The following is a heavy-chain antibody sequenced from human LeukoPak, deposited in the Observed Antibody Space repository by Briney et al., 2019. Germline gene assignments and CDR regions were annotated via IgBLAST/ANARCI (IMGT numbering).Heavy chain of an antibody. V-gene: IGHV4-34*01. Sequence: SETLSLTCAVYGGSFSEYYWSWIRQSPGKGLEWIAEISQSGSINYNPSLKSRVTISVDASKKQFSLKMSSVTAADTAMYYCARVGSYRFDYWGQGTLSPSPQ. J-gene: IGHJ4*02. CDR1: GGSFSEYY. CDR3: ARVGSYRFDY. D-gene: IGHD1-26*01. CDR2: ISQSGSI.